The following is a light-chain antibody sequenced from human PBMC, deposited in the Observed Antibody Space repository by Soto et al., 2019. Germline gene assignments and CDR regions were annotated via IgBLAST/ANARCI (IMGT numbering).Light chain of an antibody. CDR3: QKYTGAPLT. CDR1: QDIDYS. Sequence: DIQMTQSPSSLSASLGDRVTITCRASQDIDYSLARYQQKPGKVPYLLIYAASTVVSGVPSRFSGSRSGTEFTLTISSLQAEDVATYYCQKYTGAPLTFGGGTKVEI. J-gene: IGKJ4*01. V-gene: IGKV1-27*01. CDR2: AAS.